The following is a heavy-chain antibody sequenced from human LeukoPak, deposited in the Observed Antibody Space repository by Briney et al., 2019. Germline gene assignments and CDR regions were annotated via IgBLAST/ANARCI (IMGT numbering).Heavy chain of an antibody. CDR2: IYHSGST. Sequence: SETLSLTCAVSGYSISSGYYWGWIRQPPGKGLEWIGSIYHSGSTYYNPSLKSRVTISVDTSKNQFSLKLSSVIAADTAVYYCARHPDPYSSVDYWGQGTLVTVSS. CDR1: GYSISSGYY. D-gene: IGHD6-19*01. V-gene: IGHV4-38-2*01. J-gene: IGHJ4*02. CDR3: ARHPDPYSSVDY.